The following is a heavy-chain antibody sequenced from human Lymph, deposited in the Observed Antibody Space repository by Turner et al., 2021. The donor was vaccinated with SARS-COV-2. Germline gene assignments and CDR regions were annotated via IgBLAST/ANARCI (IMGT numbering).Heavy chain of an antibody. J-gene: IGHJ6*02. CDR3: ARDTRGDYSYYYDGMDV. V-gene: IGHV1-2*02. CDR1: GYIFTGYY. CDR2: INPNSGGT. D-gene: IGHD4-17*01. Sequence: QVQLVQSGAEVKRPGASVTVSCKASGYIFTGYYMNWVRQAPGQGLEWMGWINPNSGGTNYAQKFQGRVTMTRDTSISTAYMEVSRLRSDDTAVYYCARDTRGDYSYYYDGMDVWGQGTTVTVSS.